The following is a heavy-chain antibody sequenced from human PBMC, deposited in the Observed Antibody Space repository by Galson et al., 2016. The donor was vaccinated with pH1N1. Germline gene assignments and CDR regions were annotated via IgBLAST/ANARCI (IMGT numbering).Heavy chain of an antibody. CDR2: IDWDGDK. J-gene: IGHJ3*02. CDR3: SRTTAAREGASES. Sequence: PALVKPTQTLTLTCTFSGFSLTTSGMCVTWIRQPPGKALEWLARIDWDGDKHYTTSLETRITISKDTSKNQVVLTMTNMDLVDTATYYFSRTTAAREGASESWGPGTMVTVSS. V-gene: IGHV2-70*11. CDR1: GFSLTTSGMC. D-gene: IGHD1-14*01.